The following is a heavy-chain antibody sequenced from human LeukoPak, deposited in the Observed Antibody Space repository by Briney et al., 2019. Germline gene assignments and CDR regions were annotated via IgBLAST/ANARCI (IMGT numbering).Heavy chain of an antibody. Sequence: ASVKVSCKASGGTFSSYAISWVRQAPGQGLEWMGRIIPIFGTANYAQKFQGRVTITADESTSTAYMELSSLRSEDTAVYYCARGLVRRLAAVAGTFEFRYYYYGMDVWGKGTTVTVSS. J-gene: IGHJ6*04. CDR2: IIPIFGTA. D-gene: IGHD6-19*01. CDR1: GGTFSSYA. V-gene: IGHV1-69*13. CDR3: ARGLVRRLAAVAGTFEFRYYYYGMDV.